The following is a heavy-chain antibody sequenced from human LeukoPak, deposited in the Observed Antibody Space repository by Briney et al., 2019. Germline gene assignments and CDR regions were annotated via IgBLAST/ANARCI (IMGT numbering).Heavy chain of an antibody. D-gene: IGHD3-10*01. V-gene: IGHV4-30-4*01. J-gene: IGHJ4*02. CDR1: GGSISSGDYS. Sequence: SETLSLTCTVSGGSISSGDYSWSWIRQPPGKGLEWIGYIYYSGSTFYNPSLKSRISISIDTSKNQFSLKLSSVTAADTAVYYCARGGLLWFGELLAAFDYWGQGTLVTVSS. CDR2: IYYSGST. CDR3: ARGGLLWFGELLAAFDY.